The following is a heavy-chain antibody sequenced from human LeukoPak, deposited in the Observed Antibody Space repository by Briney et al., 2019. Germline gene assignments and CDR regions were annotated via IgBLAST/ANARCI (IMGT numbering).Heavy chain of an antibody. V-gene: IGHV3-53*01. CDR1: GFTVSSNY. CDR3: ARDSSGNNWFDP. D-gene: IGHD6-19*01. CDR2: IYSGGST. Sequence: GGSLRLSCAASGFTVSSNYMSWVRQAPGKGLEWVSVIYSGGSTYYADSVKGRFTISRDNAKNSLYLQMNSLRAEDTAVYYCARDSSGNNWFDPWGQGTLVTVSS. J-gene: IGHJ5*02.